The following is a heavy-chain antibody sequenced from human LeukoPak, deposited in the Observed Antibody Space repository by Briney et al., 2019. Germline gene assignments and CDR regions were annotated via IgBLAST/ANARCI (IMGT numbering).Heavy chain of an antibody. CDR1: GYTFTSYG. V-gene: IGHV1-24*01. CDR2: FDPEDGET. J-gene: IGHJ4*02. D-gene: IGHD3-10*01. Sequence: GASVKVSCKASGYTFTSYGISWVRQAPGQGLEWMGGFDPEDGETIYAQKFQGRVTMTEDTSTDTAYMELSSLRSEDTAVYYCATSRYYYGSGSYYTGGYWGQGTLVTVSS. CDR3: ATSRYYYGSGSYYTGGY.